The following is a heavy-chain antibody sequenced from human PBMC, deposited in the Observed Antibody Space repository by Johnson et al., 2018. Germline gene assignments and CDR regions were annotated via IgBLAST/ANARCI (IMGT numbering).Heavy chain of an antibody. CDR3: ARSGGSTGYEAFDI. Sequence: QVQLVQSGGGVVQPGRSLRLSCAASGFTFSDYGMHWVRQAPGKGLEWVAVISYDGSNKYYAESVKGRFTISRDKSKNTLYVQMNSLRAEDTAVYYVARSGGSTGYEAFDIWGQGTMVTVSS. D-gene: IGHD3-9*01. V-gene: IGHV3-30*03. CDR1: GFTFSDYG. CDR2: ISYDGSNK. J-gene: IGHJ3*02.